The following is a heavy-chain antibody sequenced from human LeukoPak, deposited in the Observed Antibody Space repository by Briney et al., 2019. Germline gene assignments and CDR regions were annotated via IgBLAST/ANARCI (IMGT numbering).Heavy chain of an antibody. D-gene: IGHD3-10*01. CDR1: GFTFSKYW. J-gene: IGHJ3*02. CDR2: INPDGSTT. V-gene: IGHV3-74*01. CDR3: ARGYYYGSGRARGAFDI. Sequence: SGGSLRLSCAASGFTFSKYWMHWVRQAPGKGLVWVSRINPDGSTTNYADSVKGRFTISRDNSKNTLYLQMNSLRAEDTAVYYCARGYYYGSGRARGAFDIWGQGTMVTVSS.